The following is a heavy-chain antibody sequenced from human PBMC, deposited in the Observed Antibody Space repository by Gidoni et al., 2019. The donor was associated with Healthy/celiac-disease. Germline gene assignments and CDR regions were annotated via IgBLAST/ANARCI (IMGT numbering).Heavy chain of an antibody. J-gene: IGHJ6*02. Sequence: QVQLVESGGGVVQPGRSLRLSCAASGFTFSSYGMTWVLQAPGKGLEWVAVIWYDGSNKYYADSVKGRFTISRDNSKNTLYLQMNSLRAEDTAVYYCARGLDYDFWSGYWLRLAYGMDVWGQGTTVTVSS. CDR3: ARGLDYDFWSGYWLRLAYGMDV. CDR1: GFTFSSYG. CDR2: IWYDGSNK. V-gene: IGHV3-33*01. D-gene: IGHD3-3*01.